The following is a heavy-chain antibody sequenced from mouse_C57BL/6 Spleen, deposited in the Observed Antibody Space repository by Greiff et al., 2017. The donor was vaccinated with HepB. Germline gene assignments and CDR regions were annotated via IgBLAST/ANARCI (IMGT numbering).Heavy chain of an antibody. V-gene: IGHV1-55*01. D-gene: IGHD2-4*01. J-gene: IGHJ3*01. Sequence: QVQLQQPGAELVKPGASVKMSCKASGYTFTSYWLTWVKQGPGQGLEWIGDNYPGSGSTNYNEKFKSKATLTVDTSSSTAYMQFSSLTSEDSAVYYCARWDYEVSYWGQGTLVTVSA. CDR1: GYTFTSYW. CDR3: ARWDYEVSY. CDR2: NYPGSGST.